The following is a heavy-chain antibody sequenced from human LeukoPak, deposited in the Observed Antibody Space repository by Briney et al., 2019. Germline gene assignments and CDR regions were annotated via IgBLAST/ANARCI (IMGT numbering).Heavy chain of an antibody. V-gene: IGHV3-11*01. J-gene: IGHJ4*02. D-gene: IGHD5-12*01. CDR3: AKDASGYDTSFDY. CDR1: GFTFSDYY. Sequence: GGSLRLSCAASGFTFSDYYMSWIRQAPGKGLEWVSYISSSGSTIYYADSVKGRFTISRDNAKNSLYLQMNSLRAEDTAVYYCAKDASGYDTSFDYWGQGTLVTVSS. CDR2: ISSSGSTI.